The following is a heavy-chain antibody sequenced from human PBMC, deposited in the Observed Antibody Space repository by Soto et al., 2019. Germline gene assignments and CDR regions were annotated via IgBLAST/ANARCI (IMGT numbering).Heavy chain of an antibody. CDR3: AKLSGYDGGYFDY. J-gene: IGHJ4*02. V-gene: IGHV3-9*01. Sequence: GGSLSLSCAASGFTFDDYAMHWVRQAPGKGLEWVSGISWNSGYVGYADSVKGRFTVSRDSGKNSLYLQMNSLRAEDTALYYCAKLSGYDGGYFDYWGQGTLVTVSS. CDR2: ISWNSGYV. D-gene: IGHD5-12*01. CDR1: GFTFDDYA.